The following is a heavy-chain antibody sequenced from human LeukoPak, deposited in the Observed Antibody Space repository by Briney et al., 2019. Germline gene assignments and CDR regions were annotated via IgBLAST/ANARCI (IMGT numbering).Heavy chain of an antibody. CDR3: ARGRGEGRGIAMVRGVRAPSYNWFDP. J-gene: IGHJ5*02. V-gene: IGHV4-39*07. D-gene: IGHD3-10*01. Sequence: PSQTLSLTCTVSGGSISSSTYYWGWIRQPPGKGLEWIGSMYYSSGNTYYNPSLKSRVTISVDTSKNQFSLKLSSVTAADTAVYYCARGRGEGRGIAMVRGVRAPSYNWFDPWGHGTQATVSS. CDR2: MYYSSGNT. CDR1: GGSISSSTYY.